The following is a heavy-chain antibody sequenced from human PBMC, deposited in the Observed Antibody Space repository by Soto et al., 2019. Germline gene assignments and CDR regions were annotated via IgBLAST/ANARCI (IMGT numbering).Heavy chain of an antibody. CDR2: IYYGGST. D-gene: IGHD6-13*01. CDR3: ARHGAAARTNGYFDL. CDR1: GGSISSSSYY. J-gene: IGHJ2*01. V-gene: IGHV4-39*01. Sequence: QLQLQESGPGLVKPSETLSLTCAVSGGSISSSSYYWGWIRQPPGKGLEWIGSIYYGGSTYFIPSLKSRVTRPVDTSNNQFSLKLTSVTAADTAVYYCARHGAAARTNGYFDLWGRGTLVTVSP.